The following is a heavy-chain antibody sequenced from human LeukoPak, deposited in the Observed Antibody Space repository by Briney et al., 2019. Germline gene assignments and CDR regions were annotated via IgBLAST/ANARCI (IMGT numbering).Heavy chain of an antibody. J-gene: IGHJ3*02. CDR1: GGSISSSSYY. CDR3: ARGIDAFDI. CDR2: IYYSGST. Sequence: SATLSLTCTVSGGSISSSSYYWGWIRQPPGKGLEWIGSIYYSGSTYYNPSLKSRVTISVDTSKNQFSLKLSSVTAADTAVYYCARGIDAFDIWGQGTMVTVSS. V-gene: IGHV4-39*07.